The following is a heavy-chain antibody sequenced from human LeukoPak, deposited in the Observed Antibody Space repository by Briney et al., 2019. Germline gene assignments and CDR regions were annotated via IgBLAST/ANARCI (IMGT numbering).Heavy chain of an antibody. V-gene: IGHV1-8*01. D-gene: IGHD5-18*01. CDR1: GYTFTSYD. J-gene: IGHJ4*02. CDR2: MNPNSGNT. CDR3: AREDTAMAGYVGY. Sequence: ASVKVSCKASGYTFTSYDINWVRQATGQGLEWMGWMNPNSGNTGYAQKFQGRVTMTRNTSISTAYMELSSLRSEDTAVYYCAREDTAMAGYVGYWGQGTLVTVPS.